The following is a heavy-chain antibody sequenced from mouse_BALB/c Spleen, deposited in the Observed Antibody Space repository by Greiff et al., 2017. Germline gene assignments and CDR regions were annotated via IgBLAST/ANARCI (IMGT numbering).Heavy chain of an antibody. V-gene: IGHV5-2*01. D-gene: IGHD2-1*01. Sequence: EVQRVESGGGLVQPGESLKLSCESNEYEFPSHDMSWVRKTPEKRLELVAAINSDGGSTYYPDTMERRFIISRDNTKKTLYLQMTSLRSEDTAMYYCARSNYGNHYWYFDVWGAGTTVTVSS. CDR3: ARSNYGNHYWYFDV. CDR1: EYEFPSHD. CDR2: INSDGGST. J-gene: IGHJ1*01.